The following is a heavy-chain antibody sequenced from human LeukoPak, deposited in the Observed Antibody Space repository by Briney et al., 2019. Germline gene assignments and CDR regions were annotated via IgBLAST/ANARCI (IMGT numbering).Heavy chain of an antibody. Sequence: GGSLRLSCAASGFTFSSYGMHWVRQAPGKGLEWVAVISYDGSNKYYADSVKGRFTISRDNSKNTLYLQMNSLRAEDTAVYYCAKTPGRIVAPLDYWGQGTLVTVSS. CDR3: AKTPGRIVAPLDY. D-gene: IGHD2/OR15-2a*01. V-gene: IGHV3-30*18. CDR2: ISYDGSNK. J-gene: IGHJ4*02. CDR1: GFTFSSYG.